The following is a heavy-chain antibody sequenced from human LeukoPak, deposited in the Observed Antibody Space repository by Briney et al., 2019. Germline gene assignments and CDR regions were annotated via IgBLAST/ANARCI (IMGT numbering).Heavy chain of an antibody. CDR3: ARDLLRYYDWLTMAGY. D-gene: IGHD3-9*01. Sequence: GGSLRLSCAASGFTFSSYAMHWVRQAPGKGLEWVAVISYDGSNKYYADSVKGRFTISRDNSKNTLYLQMNSLRAEDTAVYYCARDLLRYYDWLTMAGYWGQGTLVSVSS. J-gene: IGHJ4*02. V-gene: IGHV3-30*04. CDR2: ISYDGSNK. CDR1: GFTFSSYA.